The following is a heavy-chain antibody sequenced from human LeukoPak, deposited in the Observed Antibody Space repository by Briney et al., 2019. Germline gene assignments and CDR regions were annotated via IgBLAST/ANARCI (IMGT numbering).Heavy chain of an antibody. D-gene: IGHD5-18*01. CDR3: ARADTAMVDYYYMDV. CDR2: ISAYNGNT. V-gene: IGHV1-18*01. CDR1: GYTFTSYG. Sequence: GASVKVSCKASGYTFTSYGISWVRQAPGQGLEWMGWISAYNGNTNYAQKLQGRVTMTTDTSTSTAYMELRSLRSEDTAVYYCARADTAMVDYYYMDVWGKGTTVTVSS. J-gene: IGHJ6*03.